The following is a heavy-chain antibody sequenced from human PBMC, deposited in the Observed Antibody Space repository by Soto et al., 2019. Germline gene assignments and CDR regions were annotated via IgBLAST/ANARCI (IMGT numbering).Heavy chain of an antibody. V-gene: IGHV3-23*01. Sequence: EVQLLESGGGLVQPGGSPRLSCAASGFTFSSYAMSWVRQAPGKGLEWVSAISGSGGSTYYADSVKGRFTISRDNSKNTLYLQMNSLRAEDTAVYYCAKDDWITPGYFQHWGQGTLVTVSS. D-gene: IGHD1-20*01. CDR1: GFTFSSYA. J-gene: IGHJ1*01. CDR3: AKDDWITPGYFQH. CDR2: ISGSGGST.